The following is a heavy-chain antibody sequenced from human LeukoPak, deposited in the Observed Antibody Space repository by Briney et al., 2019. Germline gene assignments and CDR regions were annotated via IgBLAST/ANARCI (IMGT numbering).Heavy chain of an antibody. J-gene: IGHJ3*02. CDR1: GGTFSSYA. D-gene: IGHD3-22*01. CDR3: ARGGYYDSSGLGVSFAFDI. V-gene: IGHV1-69*05. Sequence: ASVKVSCKASGGTFSSYAIGWVRQAPGQGLEWMGRIIPIFGTANYAQKFQGRVTITTDESTSTAYMELSSLRSEDTAVYYCARGGYYDSSGLGVSFAFDIWGQGTMVTVSS. CDR2: IIPIFGTA.